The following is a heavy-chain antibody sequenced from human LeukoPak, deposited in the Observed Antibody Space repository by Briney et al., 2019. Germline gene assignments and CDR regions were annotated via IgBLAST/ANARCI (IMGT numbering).Heavy chain of an antibody. CDR2: ISGSGGST. Sequence: GGSLRLSCAASGFTFSSYAMSWVRQAPGKGLEWVSAISGSGGSTYYADSVKGRFTISRDNSKNTLCLQMNSLRAEDTAVYYCAKRSVGYCSGGSCHHYYYYYGMDVWGQGTTVTVSS. D-gene: IGHD2-15*01. CDR1: GFTFSSYA. V-gene: IGHV3-23*01. J-gene: IGHJ6*02. CDR3: AKRSVGYCSGGSCHHYYYYYGMDV.